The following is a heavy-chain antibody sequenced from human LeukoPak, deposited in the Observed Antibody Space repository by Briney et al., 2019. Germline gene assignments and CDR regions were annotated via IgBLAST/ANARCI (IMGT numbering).Heavy chain of an antibody. CDR3: ARDAGYYVSGSSLDY. D-gene: IGHD3-10*01. CDR1: GNTFTRNY. V-gene: IGHV1-46*01. Sequence: ASVKVSCKASGNTFTRNYIQWVRQAPGQGLEWMGIISPSGDSTTYAQKFQGRATMTRDTSTRTVYMELSSLRSEDTAVYYCARDAGYYVSGSSLDYWGQGTLVTASS. J-gene: IGHJ4*02. CDR2: ISPSGDST.